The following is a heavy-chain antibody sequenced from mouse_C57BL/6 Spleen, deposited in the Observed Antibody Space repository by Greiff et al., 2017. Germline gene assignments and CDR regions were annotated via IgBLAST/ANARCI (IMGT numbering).Heavy chain of an antibody. J-gene: IGHJ1*03. V-gene: IGHV3-1*01. D-gene: IGHD1-2*01. Sequence: EVKLQESGPGMVKPSQSLSLTCTVTGYSITSGYDWHWIRHFPGNKLEWMGYISYSGSTNYNPSLKSRISITHDTSKNHFFLKLNSVTTEETATYYCARGGVPTAYWYFDVWGTGTTVTVSS. CDR3: ARGGVPTAYWYFDV. CDR2: ISYSGST. CDR1: GYSITSGYD.